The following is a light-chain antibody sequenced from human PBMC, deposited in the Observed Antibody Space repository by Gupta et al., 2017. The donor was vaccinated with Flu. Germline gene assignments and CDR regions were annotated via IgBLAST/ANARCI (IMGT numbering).Light chain of an antibody. CDR1: SSDVGSYNP. V-gene: IGLV2-23*01. J-gene: IGLJ2*01. CDR3: CSYAGSSTYVV. Sequence: QSALTHPASVSGSPGQSITISCTGTSSDVGSYNPVSWYQQHPGIAPKLMIYEGSKRPSGVSNRFSGSKSGNTASLTISGLQAEDEADYYCCSYAGSSTYVVFGGGTKLT. CDR2: EGS.